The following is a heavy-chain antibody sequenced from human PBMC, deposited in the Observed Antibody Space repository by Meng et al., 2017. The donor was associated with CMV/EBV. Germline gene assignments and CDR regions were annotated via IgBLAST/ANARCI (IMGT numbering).Heavy chain of an antibody. V-gene: IGHV3-30-3*01. Sequence: GESLKISCAASGFTFSSYAMHWVRQAPGKGLEWVAVISYDGSNKYYADSVKGRFTISRDNSKNTLYLQMNSLRAEDTAVYYCARGLRGDEHGYNLGYWGQGTLVTVS. CDR1: GFTFSSYA. D-gene: IGHD5-24*01. J-gene: IGHJ4*02. CDR2: ISYDGSNK. CDR3: ARGLRGDEHGYNLGY.